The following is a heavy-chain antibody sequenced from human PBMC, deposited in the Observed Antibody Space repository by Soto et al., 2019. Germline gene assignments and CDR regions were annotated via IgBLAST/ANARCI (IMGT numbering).Heavy chain of an antibody. V-gene: IGHV3-49*03. CDR2: IRSKAYGGTT. D-gene: IGHD3-9*01. J-gene: IGHJ6*02. Sequence: PGGSLRLSCTASGFTFGDYAMSWFRQAPGKGLEWVGFIRSKAYGGTTEYAASVKGRFTISRDDSKSIAYLQMNSLKTEDTAVYYCTRDHFERLARRGYYYYGMDVWGQGTTVTVSS. CDR1: GFTFGDYA. CDR3: TRDHFERLARRGYYYYGMDV.